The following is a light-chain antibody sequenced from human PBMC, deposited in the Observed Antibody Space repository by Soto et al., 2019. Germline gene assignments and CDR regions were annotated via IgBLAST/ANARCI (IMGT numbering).Light chain of an antibody. CDR2: DAS. J-gene: IGKJ4*01. Sequence: DIQMTQSPSTRSASVGYIVTITCRSIRSISNWLAWYQQRPGIAPKLLIFDASILQSGVPSRFSGSGSGKEFTISISRLQTDDFANYYCQQYGSFPPITFGGGTKVDIK. CDR3: QQYGSFPPIT. V-gene: IGKV1-5*01. CDR1: RSISNW.